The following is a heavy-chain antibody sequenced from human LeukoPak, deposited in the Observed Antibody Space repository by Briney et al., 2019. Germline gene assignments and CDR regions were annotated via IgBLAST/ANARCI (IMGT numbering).Heavy chain of an antibody. CDR2: ISGDGGST. J-gene: IGHJ6*03. V-gene: IGHV3-43*02. CDR3: ARGGHKYDLWSGYYGGYYYMDV. CDR1: GFTFDDYA. D-gene: IGHD3-3*01. Sequence: GGSLRLSCAASGFTFDDYAMHWVRQAPGKGLEWVSLISGDGGSTYYADSVKGRLTISRDNSKNSLYLQMNSLRTEDTALYYCARGGHKYDLWSGYYGGYYYMDVWGKGTTVTVSS.